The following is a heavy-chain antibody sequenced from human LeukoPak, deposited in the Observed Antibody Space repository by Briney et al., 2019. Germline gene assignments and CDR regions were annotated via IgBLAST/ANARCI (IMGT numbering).Heavy chain of an antibody. CDR2: VKQDGSEK. Sequence: PGGSLRLSCAASGFTFRSYWMNWVCQAPGKGLEWVANVKQDGSEKDYVDSVKGRFTISRYNAKNSLYLQMNSLSAEDTAVYYCAREGAGGNDYWGQGTLVTVS. J-gene: IGHJ4*02. V-gene: IGHV3-7*01. D-gene: IGHD4-23*01. CDR1: GFTFRSYW. CDR3: AREGAGGNDY.